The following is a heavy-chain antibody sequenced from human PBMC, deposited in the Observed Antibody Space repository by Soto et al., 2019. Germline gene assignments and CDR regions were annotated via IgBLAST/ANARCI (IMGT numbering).Heavy chain of an antibody. V-gene: IGHV1-8*01. D-gene: IGHD3-10*01. CDR1: GYTFTSSD. Sequence: ASVKVSCKASGYTFTSSDINWVRQATGQGLEWMGWMNPNSGNTGYAQKFQGRVTMTRNTSISTAYMELSSLRSEDTAVYYCARDQGYYGSGSYYNRPNYYYYYMDVWGKGTTVTV. CDR2: MNPNSGNT. J-gene: IGHJ6*03. CDR3: ARDQGYYGSGSYYNRPNYYYYYMDV.